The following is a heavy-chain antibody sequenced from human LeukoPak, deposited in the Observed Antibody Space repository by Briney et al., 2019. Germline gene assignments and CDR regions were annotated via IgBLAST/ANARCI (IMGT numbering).Heavy chain of an antibody. V-gene: IGHV1-46*01. Sequence: ASVEVSCKASGYTFTSYYMHWVRQAPGQGLEWMGIINPSGGSTSYAQKFQGRVTMTRDTSISTAYMELSRLRSDDTAVYYCARVRGDYKGDYFDYWGQGTLVTVSS. CDR3: ARVRGDYKGDYFDY. J-gene: IGHJ4*02. D-gene: IGHD4-17*01. CDR2: INPSGGST. CDR1: GYTFTSYY.